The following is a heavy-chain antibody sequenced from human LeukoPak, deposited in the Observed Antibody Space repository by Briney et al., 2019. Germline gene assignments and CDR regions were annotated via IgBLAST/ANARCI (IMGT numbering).Heavy chain of an antibody. CDR2: ISYSGST. CDR1: GGSISSYY. J-gene: IGHJ4*02. D-gene: IGHD3-10*01. CDR3: ARSYGSGSYFDY. V-gene: IGHV4-59*01. Sequence: SETLSLTCTVSGGSISSYYWSWLRQPPGKGLEWIGYISYSGSTTYNPSLKRRPTITVDNSKNNFPLQHTSVPAADTAVYCCARSYGSGSYFDYWGQGALVSVSS.